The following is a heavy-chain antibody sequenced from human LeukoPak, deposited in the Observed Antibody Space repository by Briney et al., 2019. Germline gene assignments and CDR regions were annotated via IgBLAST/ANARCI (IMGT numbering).Heavy chain of an antibody. D-gene: IGHD3-22*01. CDR1: GFTFSSYA. CDR2: ISSNGGRT. CDR3: AKDTYDSSGYYHAYY. V-gene: IGHV3-64*02. Sequence: PGGSLRLSCAASGFTFSSYAMHWVRQAPGKGLEYVSAISSNGGRTYYADSVKGRFTISRDNSKNTLYLQMNSLRAEDTAVYYCAKDTYDSSGYYHAYYWGQGTLVTVSS. J-gene: IGHJ4*02.